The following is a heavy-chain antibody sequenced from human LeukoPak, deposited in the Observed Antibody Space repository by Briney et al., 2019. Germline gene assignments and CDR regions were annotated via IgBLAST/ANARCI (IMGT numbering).Heavy chain of an antibody. D-gene: IGHD5-18*01. CDR2: IIPIFGTA. CDR3: ARDYRGYSYPDY. CDR1: GGTFSSYA. V-gene: IGHV1-69*13. J-gene: IGHJ4*02. Sequence: GASVKVSCKASGGTFSSYAISWVRQAPGQGLEWMGGIIPIFGTANYAQKFQGRVTITADESTSTAYMELSSLRSEDTAVYYCARDYRGYSYPDYWGQGTLVTVSS.